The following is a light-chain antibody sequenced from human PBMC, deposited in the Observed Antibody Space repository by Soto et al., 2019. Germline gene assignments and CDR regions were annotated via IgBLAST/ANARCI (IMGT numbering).Light chain of an antibody. V-gene: IGLV2-8*01. Sequence: QSALTQPPSASGSPGQSVTISCTGTSSDVAGYNYVSWYQHHPGKAPKLMIYEVSKRPSGVPDRFSGSKSGNTASLTVSGLQAEDAADYYCTSYAGSNNYVFGTGTKLTVL. CDR1: SSDVAGYNY. CDR3: TSYAGSNNYV. CDR2: EVS. J-gene: IGLJ1*01.